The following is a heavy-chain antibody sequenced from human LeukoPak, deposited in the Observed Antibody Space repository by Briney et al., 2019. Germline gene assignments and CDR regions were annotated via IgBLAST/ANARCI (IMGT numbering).Heavy chain of an antibody. CDR2: INSDGSST. D-gene: IGHD6-13*01. J-gene: IGHJ6*03. Sequence: GGSLRLSCAASGFTFSSYWMHWVRQAPGKGLVWVSRINSDGSSTSYADSVKGRFTISRDNAKNTLYLQMNSLRAEDTAVYYCARGPQDSRWGYYYYYYYMDVWGKGTTATVSS. CDR3: ARGPQDSRWGYYYYYYYMDV. V-gene: IGHV3-74*01. CDR1: GFTFSSYW.